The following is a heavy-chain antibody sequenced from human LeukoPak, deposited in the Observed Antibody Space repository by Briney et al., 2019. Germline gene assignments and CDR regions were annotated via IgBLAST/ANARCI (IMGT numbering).Heavy chain of an antibody. CDR3: ARHGYDYGDYNWFDP. Sequence: PSETLSLTCTVSGGSINNYYWSWIRQPPGKGLEWIGYIYYTGGTYYNPSLKSRVTMSVDTSKNQFSLKLTPVTAADTALYYCARHGYDYGDYNWFDPWGQGTLVTVSS. CDR1: GGSINNYY. D-gene: IGHD4-17*01. V-gene: IGHV4-59*08. J-gene: IGHJ5*02. CDR2: IYYTGGT.